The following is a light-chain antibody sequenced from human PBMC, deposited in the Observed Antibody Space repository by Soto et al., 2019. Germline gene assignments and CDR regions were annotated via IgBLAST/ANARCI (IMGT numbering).Light chain of an antibody. CDR3: CSYAGSYFV. J-gene: IGLJ1*01. CDR1: SSDVGGYDY. CDR2: DVN. V-gene: IGLV2-11*01. Sequence: QSALTQPRSVSGSPGQSVTISCTGTSSDVGGYDYVSWYQQHPGKAPKLIIFDVNKRPSGVPDRFSGSKSGNTASLTISGLQVEDEADYYCCSYAGSYFVFGTGTKVTVL.